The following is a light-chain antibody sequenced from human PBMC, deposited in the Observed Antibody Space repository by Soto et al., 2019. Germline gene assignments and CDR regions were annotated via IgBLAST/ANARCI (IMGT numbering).Light chain of an antibody. CDR1: QSISSNF. J-gene: IGKJ1*01. CDR2: GAS. V-gene: IGKV3-20*01. Sequence: EIVLTQSPGTLSLSPGEGATLSCRASQSISSNFLAWYQQKRGQAPRLLIHGASNRATGIPDRFSGSVSGTDFTLTITRLETEDFAVYCCQQYGGSPRTFGQGTKVEVK. CDR3: QQYGGSPRT.